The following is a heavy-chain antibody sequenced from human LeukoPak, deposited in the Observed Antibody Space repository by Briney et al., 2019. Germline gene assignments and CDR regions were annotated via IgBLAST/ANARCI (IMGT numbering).Heavy chain of an antibody. D-gene: IGHD5-12*01. CDR3: AREATYSGYDG. J-gene: IGHJ4*02. CDR1: EFTFSSYS. CDR2: ITSSSSYI. V-gene: IGHV3-21*01. Sequence: GGSLRLSCTASEFTFSSYSMNWVRQAPGKGLEWVSSITSSSSYIYYADSVKGRFTVSRDNAKSSLFLHMNSLRAEDTAVYYCAREATYSGYDGWGQGTLVTVSS.